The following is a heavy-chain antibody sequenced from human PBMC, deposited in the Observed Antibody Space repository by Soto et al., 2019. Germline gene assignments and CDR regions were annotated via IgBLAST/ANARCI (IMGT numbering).Heavy chain of an antibody. CDR3: AFARDPFDGDSNPYYYYGMDV. CDR1: GGTFSSYA. Sequence: QVQLVQSGAEVMKPGSSVKVSCKASGGTFSSYAISWVRQAPGQGLEWMGGIIPIFGTANYAQKFQGRVTITADESTSTAYMELSSLRSEDTAVYYCAFARDPFDGDSNPYYYYGMDVWGQGTTVTVSS. J-gene: IGHJ6*02. CDR2: IIPIFGTA. D-gene: IGHD4-17*01. V-gene: IGHV1-69*01.